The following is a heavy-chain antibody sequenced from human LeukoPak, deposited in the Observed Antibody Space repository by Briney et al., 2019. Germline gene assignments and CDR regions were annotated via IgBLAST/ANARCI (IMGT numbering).Heavy chain of an antibody. CDR3: ARDYGSGSYSKF. J-gene: IGHJ4*02. D-gene: IGHD3-10*01. Sequence: GGSLRLSCAASGFTFSDYWMNWVRQAPGKGLEWVANIKQDGSEKYSLDSVKGRFTISRDNAKNSLYLQMNSLRAEDTAVYYCARDYGSGSYSKFWGQGTLVTVSS. V-gene: IGHV3-7*01. CDR1: GFTFSDYW. CDR2: IKQDGSEK.